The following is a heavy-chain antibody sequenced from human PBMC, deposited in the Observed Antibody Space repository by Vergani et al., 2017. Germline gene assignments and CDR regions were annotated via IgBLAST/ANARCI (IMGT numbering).Heavy chain of an antibody. Sequence: EVQLVESGGGLIQPGGSLRLSCAASGFTVSSNYMSWVRQAPGTGLEWVSVIYSGGSTYYADSVKGRFTISRDNSKNTLYLQMNSLRAEDTAVYYCAREVGSSSWSYYFDYWGQGTLVTVSS. V-gene: IGHV3-53*01. CDR1: GFTVSSNY. CDR3: AREVGSSSWSYYFDY. D-gene: IGHD6-13*01. CDR2: IYSGGST. J-gene: IGHJ4*02.